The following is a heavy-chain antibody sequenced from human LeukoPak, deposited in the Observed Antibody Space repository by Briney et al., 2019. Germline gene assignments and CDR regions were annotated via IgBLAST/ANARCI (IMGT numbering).Heavy chain of an antibody. V-gene: IGHV3-30*02. CDR1: GFTFSSYG. J-gene: IGHJ4*02. CDR2: IRYDGSNK. Sequence: GGSLRLSCAASGFTFSSYGMHWVRQAPGKGLEWVAFIRYDGSNKYYADSVKGRFTISRDNSKNTLYLQMNSLRAEDTAVHYCAKMSPYQLLSDYWGQGTLVTVSS. D-gene: IGHD2-2*01. CDR3: AKMSPYQLLSDY.